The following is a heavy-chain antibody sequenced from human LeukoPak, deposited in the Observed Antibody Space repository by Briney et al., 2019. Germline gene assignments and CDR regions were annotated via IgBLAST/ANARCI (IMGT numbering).Heavy chain of an antibody. CDR1: GYSISSGYY. Sequence: SETLSLTCTVSGYSISSGYYWGWVRQSPGKGLEWIGSIYHGGSTYYNPSLRSRVIVSVDTSKNQFSLKLSSVTAADTAVYYCARTTEGGYTYDYFYYYYMDVWGKGTTVTISS. CDR2: IYHGGST. CDR3: ARTTEGGYTYDYFYYYYMDV. V-gene: IGHV4-38-2*02. D-gene: IGHD5-18*01. J-gene: IGHJ6*03.